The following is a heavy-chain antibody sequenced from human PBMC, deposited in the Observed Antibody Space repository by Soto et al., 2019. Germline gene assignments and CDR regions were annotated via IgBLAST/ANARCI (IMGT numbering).Heavy chain of an antibody. CDR1: GFTFSSYA. V-gene: IGHV3-23*01. J-gene: IGHJ4*02. CDR2: ISGSGGST. D-gene: IGHD4-17*01. Sequence: GGSLRLSCAASGFTFSSYAMSWVRQAPGKGLEWVSAISGSGGSTYYADSVKGRFTISRDNSKNTLYLQMNSLRAEDTAVYYCEKDKRMNTVTTLDYWGQGTLVTVSS. CDR3: EKDKRMNTVTTLDY.